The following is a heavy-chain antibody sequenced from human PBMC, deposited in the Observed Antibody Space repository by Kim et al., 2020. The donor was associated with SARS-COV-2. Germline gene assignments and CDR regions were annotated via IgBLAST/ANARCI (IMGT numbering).Heavy chain of an antibody. Sequence: GGSLRLSCAASGFTFSSYAMSWVRQAPGKGLEWVSGISGSGGSTYYADSVKGRFTISRDNSKNTLYLQMNSLRAEDTAVYYCAKDQGDIVATIPPFDYWGQGTLVTVSS. CDR1: GFTFSSYA. CDR2: ISGSGGST. D-gene: IGHD5-12*01. J-gene: IGHJ4*02. V-gene: IGHV3-23*01. CDR3: AKDQGDIVATIPPFDY.